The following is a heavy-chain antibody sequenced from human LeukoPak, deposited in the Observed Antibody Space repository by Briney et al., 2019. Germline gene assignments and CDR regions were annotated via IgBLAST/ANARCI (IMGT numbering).Heavy chain of an antibody. J-gene: IGHJ4*02. CDR3: ATVGYCSSTSCYRTVYYFDY. Sequence: GGSLRLSCAASGFTFSSYSMNWVRQAPGKGLEWVSYISSSSSTIYYADSVKGRFTISRDNAKNSLYLQMNSLRAEDAAVYYCATVGYCSSTSCYRTVYYFDYWGQGTLVTVSS. CDR1: GFTFSSYS. CDR2: ISSSSSTI. D-gene: IGHD2-2*01. V-gene: IGHV3-48*04.